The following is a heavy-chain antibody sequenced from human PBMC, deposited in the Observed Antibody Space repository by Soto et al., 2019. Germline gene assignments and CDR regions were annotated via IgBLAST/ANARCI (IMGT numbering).Heavy chain of an antibody. CDR2: ISYSGST. CDR1: GGYIRSSSYY. V-gene: IGHV4-39*01. J-gene: IGHJ6*03. CDR3: ARQGGSSSGFYYYYYYMDV. D-gene: IGHD6-6*01. Sequence: PSETLSLTCTVSGGYIRSSSYYWAWIRQPPGKGLEWIGSISYSGSTYYNPSLKSRVIISVDTSKNQFSLKLTSVTAADTAVYYCARQGGSSSGFYYYYYYMDVWGKGTTVTVSS.